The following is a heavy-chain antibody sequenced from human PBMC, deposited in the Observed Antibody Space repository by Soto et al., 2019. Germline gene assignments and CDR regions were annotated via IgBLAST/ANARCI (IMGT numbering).Heavy chain of an antibody. CDR3: ARDLSSSSESPRVAPRFYGMDV. CDR1: GDSVSSNSAA. V-gene: IGHV6-1*01. CDR2: TYYRSKWYN. D-gene: IGHD6-6*01. Sequence: SQTLSLTCAISGDSVSSNSAAWNWIRQSPSRGLEWLGRTYYRSKWYNDYAVSVKSRITINPDTSKNQFSLQLNSVTPEDTAVYYCARDLSSSSESPRVAPRFYGMDVWGQGTTVTVSS. J-gene: IGHJ6*02.